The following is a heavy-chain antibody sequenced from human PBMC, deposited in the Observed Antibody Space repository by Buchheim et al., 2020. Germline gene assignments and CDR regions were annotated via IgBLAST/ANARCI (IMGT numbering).Heavy chain of an antibody. CDR1: GFSFGSYG. D-gene: IGHD5-24*01. Sequence: QEQLVESGGGVVQPGRSLRLSCAASGFSFGSYGMRWVRQAPGKGLEWVAVISYDGSKNYYVDSVKGRFTISRDNSRKTLYLEMNSLGAEDTAVYYCARRRGDHTHYYFDYWGQGTL. V-gene: IGHV3-30*03. CDR2: ISYDGSKN. CDR3: ARRRGDHTHYYFDY. J-gene: IGHJ4*02.